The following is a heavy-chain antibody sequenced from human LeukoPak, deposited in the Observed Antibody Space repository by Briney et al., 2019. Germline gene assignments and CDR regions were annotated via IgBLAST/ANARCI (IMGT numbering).Heavy chain of an antibody. V-gene: IGHV3-23*01. Sequence: GGSLRLSCVASGFTFSSYAMSWVRHAPGKGLEWVSTISGSGSGTYYADSVKGRFTLSRDNSMNTLYLQMNSLRAEDTAVYYCAKYVESGRSADYWGQGTVVTVSS. J-gene: IGHJ4*02. CDR1: GFTFSSYA. CDR2: ISGSGSGT. D-gene: IGHD3-10*01. CDR3: AKYVESGRSADY.